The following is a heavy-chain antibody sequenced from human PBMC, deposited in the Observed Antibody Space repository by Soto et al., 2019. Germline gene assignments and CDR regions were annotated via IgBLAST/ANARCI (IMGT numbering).Heavy chain of an antibody. CDR1: GYTFTTYW. CDR3: ARAGGRYCSSASCYLFDP. Sequence: EVQLVQSGPEAKKPGESLKISCKPSGYTFTTYWIGWLRQMPGKGLEWMGIIYPGDSETRYSPSFQGQVIISADKSVSTAYLQWSSLKASDPAIYYCARAGGRYCSSASCYLFDPGGPGTLVTVSS. D-gene: IGHD2-2*01. J-gene: IGHJ5*02. V-gene: IGHV5-51*03. CDR2: IYPGDSET.